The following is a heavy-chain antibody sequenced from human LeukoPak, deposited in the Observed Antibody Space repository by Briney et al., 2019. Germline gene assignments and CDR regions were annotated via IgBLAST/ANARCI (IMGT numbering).Heavy chain of an antibody. V-gene: IGHV4-31*03. CDR1: GGSISSGGYY. D-gene: IGHD3-10*01. Sequence: NSSQTLSLTCTVSGGSISSGGYYWSWTRQHPGKGLEWIGYIYYSGSTYYNPSLKSRVTISVDTSKNQFSLKLSSVTAADTAVYYCVGTMVPDGMDVWGQGTTVTVSS. CDR3: VGTMVPDGMDV. J-gene: IGHJ6*02. CDR2: IYYSGST.